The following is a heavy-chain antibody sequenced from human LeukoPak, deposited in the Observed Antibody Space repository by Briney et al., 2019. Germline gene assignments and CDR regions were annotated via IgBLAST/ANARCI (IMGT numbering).Heavy chain of an antibody. J-gene: IGHJ5*02. V-gene: IGHV1-8*01. Sequence: ASVKVSCKASGYTFTSYDINWVRQATGQGLEWMGWMNSNSGNTGYAQKFQGRVTMTRNTSRSTAYMELSSLRSEDTAVYYCARSGKNLYCSGGSCYSTSQNWFEPWGQGTLVTVSS. D-gene: IGHD2-15*01. CDR3: ARSGKNLYCSGGSCYSTSQNWFEP. CDR2: MNSNSGNT. CDR1: GYTFTSYD.